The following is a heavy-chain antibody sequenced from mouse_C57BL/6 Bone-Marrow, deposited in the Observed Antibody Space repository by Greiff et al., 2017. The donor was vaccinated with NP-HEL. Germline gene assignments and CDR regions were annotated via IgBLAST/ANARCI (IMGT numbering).Heavy chain of an antibody. V-gene: IGHV1-20*01. CDR1: GYSFTGYF. Sequence: EVQGVESGPELVKPGDSVKISCKASGYSFTGYFMNWVMQSHGKSLEWIGRINPYNGDTFYNQKFKGKATLTVDKSSSTAHMELRSLTSEDSAVYYCAREKSYYFDYWGQGTTLTVSS. CDR2: INPYNGDT. CDR3: AREKSYYFDY. J-gene: IGHJ2*01. D-gene: IGHD6-2*01.